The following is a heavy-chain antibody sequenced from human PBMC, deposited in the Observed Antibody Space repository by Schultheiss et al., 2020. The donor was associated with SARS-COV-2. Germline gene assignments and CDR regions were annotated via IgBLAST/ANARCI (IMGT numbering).Heavy chain of an antibody. CDR1: GFPFKNYG. D-gene: IGHD6-13*01. CDR2: IKQDGSEK. V-gene: IGHV3-7*03. CDR3: AKLERSSWSNAFDY. Sequence: GGSLRLSCAASGFPFKNYGLHWVRQAPGKGLEWVANIKQDGSEKYYVDSVKGRFTISRDNAKSTLYLQMNSLRAEDTAVYYCAKLERSSWSNAFDYWGQGTLVTVSS. J-gene: IGHJ4*02.